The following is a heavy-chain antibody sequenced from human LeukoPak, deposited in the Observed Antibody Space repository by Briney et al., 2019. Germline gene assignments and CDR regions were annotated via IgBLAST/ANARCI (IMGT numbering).Heavy chain of an antibody. CDR2: ISYDGSNK. D-gene: IGHD6-13*01. Sequence: GGSLRLSCAASGFTFSSYAMHWVRQAPGKGLEWVAVISYDGSNKYYADSVKGRFTLSRDNSKNTLYLQMNSLRGEDTAMYYCARDLEQQLTPWGQGTLVTVSS. CDR1: GFTFSSYA. J-gene: IGHJ5*02. V-gene: IGHV3-30-3*01. CDR3: ARDLEQQLTP.